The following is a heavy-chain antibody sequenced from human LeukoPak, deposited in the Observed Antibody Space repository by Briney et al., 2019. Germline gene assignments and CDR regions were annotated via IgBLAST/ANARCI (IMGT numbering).Heavy chain of an antibody. CDR1: GGSISSGGYS. CDR3: ARDGGIEDWFDP. CDR2: IYHSGST. V-gene: IGHV4-30-2*01. Sequence: SQTLSLTCAVSGGSISSGGYSWSWIRQPPGKGLEWIGYIYHSGSTYYNPSLKSRVTISVDRSKNQFSLKLSSVTAADTAVYYCARDGGIEDWFDPWGQGTLVTVSS. D-gene: IGHD1-26*01. J-gene: IGHJ5*02.